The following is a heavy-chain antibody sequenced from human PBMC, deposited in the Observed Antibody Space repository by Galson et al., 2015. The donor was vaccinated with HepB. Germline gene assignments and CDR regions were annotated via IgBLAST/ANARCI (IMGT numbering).Heavy chain of an antibody. CDR1: GDSVSSNSAA. CDR3: ARDRRELLSYYYGMDV. CDR2: TYYRSKWYN. V-gene: IGHV6-1*01. D-gene: IGHD1-26*01. Sequence: CAISGDSVSSNSAAWNWIRQSPSRGLEWLGRTYYRSKWYNDYAVSVKSRITINPDTSKNQFSLQLNSVTPEDTAVYYCARDRRELLSYYYGMDVWGQGTTVNVSS. J-gene: IGHJ6*02.